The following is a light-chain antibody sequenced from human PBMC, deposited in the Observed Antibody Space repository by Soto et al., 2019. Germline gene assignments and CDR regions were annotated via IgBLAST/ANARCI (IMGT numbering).Light chain of an antibody. Sequence: QSVLTQPPSVSGAPGQRVTISCTGSSSNIGAGFDVHWYLQLPGTAPKLLTYPHTNRPSGVPDRFSGSRSGTSASLAITGLQADDEADYYCQSYDSSLSTVVFGGGTKLTVL. CDR3: QSYDSSLSTVV. V-gene: IGLV1-40*01. J-gene: IGLJ2*01. CDR1: SSNIGAGFD. CDR2: PHT.